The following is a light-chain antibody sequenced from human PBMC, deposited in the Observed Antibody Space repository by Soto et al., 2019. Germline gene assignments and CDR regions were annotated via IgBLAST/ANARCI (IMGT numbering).Light chain of an antibody. Sequence: EIVLTQSPGTLSLSPGERATLSCRASQSVSSNYLAWYQQKPGQAPRLLIYGASTRATGIPDRFSGSGSGTDFTLTSSRLEPEDSAVYYCQQYVNSPPLTSGGGTKVEIK. CDR1: QSVSSNY. V-gene: IGKV3-20*01. CDR2: GAS. CDR3: QQYVNSPPLT. J-gene: IGKJ4*01.